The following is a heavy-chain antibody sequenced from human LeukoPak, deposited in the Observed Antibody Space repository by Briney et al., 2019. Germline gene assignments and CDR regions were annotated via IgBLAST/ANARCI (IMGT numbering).Heavy chain of an antibody. CDR3: ARHYPYGSGSYSPFYFDY. V-gene: IGHV4-59*08. CDR1: GDSISSYY. CDR2: IYYSGST. D-gene: IGHD3-10*01. Sequence: SETLSLTCTVPGDSISSYYWSWTRQPPGKGLEWIGYIYYSGSTNYNPSLKSRVTTSVDTSKNQFPLKLSSVTAADTGVYYCARHYPYGSGSYSPFYFDYWGQGTLVTVSS. J-gene: IGHJ4*02.